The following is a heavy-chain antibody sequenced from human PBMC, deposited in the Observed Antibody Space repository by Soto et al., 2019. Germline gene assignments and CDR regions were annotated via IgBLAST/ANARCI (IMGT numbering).Heavy chain of an antibody. CDR3: ARESHDILTGPPWVWDLDL. CDR1: GGSFRGYY. J-gene: IGHJ2*01. CDR2: INDRGSI. V-gene: IGHV4-34*01. D-gene: IGHD3-9*01. Sequence: QVQLQQWGAGPLRPLETLSLTCGVSGGSFRGYYWAWIRQAPGKGLEWIGEINDRGSINYNPSLKSRVSISVDTAKKHYSLTLRSVTAADTAVYYCARESHDILTGPPWVWDLDLWGRGTLVTVSS.